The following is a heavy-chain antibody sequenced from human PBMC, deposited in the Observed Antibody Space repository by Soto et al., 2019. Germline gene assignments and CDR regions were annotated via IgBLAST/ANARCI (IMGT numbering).Heavy chain of an antibody. CDR3: ARGQRRNCSGGSCYDY. Sequence: ASVKVSCKASGGTFSSYTISWVRQAPGQGLEWMGRIIPILGIANYAQKFRGRVTITADKSTSTAYMELSSLRSEDTAVYYCARGQRRNCSGGSCYDYWGQGTLVTVSS. V-gene: IGHV1-69*02. D-gene: IGHD2-15*01. CDR1: GGTFSSYT. CDR2: IIPILGIA. J-gene: IGHJ4*02.